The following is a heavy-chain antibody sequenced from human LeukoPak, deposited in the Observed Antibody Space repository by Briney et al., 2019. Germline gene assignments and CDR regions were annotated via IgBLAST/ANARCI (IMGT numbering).Heavy chain of an antibody. CDR3: ARDRAIFGVVTYYYYYGMDV. J-gene: IGHJ6*02. V-gene: IGHV3-30*03. CDR2: ISYDGSNK. CDR1: GFTFSSYG. D-gene: IGHD3-3*01. Sequence: GGSLRLSCAASGFTFSSYGMHWVRQAPGKGLEWVAVISYDGSNKYYADSVKGRFTISRDNSKNTLYLQMNSLRAEDTAVYYCARDRAIFGVVTYYYYYGMDVWGQGTTVTVSS.